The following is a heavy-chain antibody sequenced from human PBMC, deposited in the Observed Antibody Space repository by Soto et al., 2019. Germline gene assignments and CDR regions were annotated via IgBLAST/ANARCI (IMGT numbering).Heavy chain of an antibody. D-gene: IGHD3-22*01. CDR1: GYTFTSSA. CDR2: IVVGSGNT. CDR3: AKATLRDNTGYVFDY. J-gene: IGHJ4*02. Sequence: GASVKVSCKASGYTFTSSAMQWVRQARGQRLEWIGWIVVGSGNTNYAQKFQERVTITRDMSTSTAYMELSSLRAEDTAAYYCAKATLRDNTGYVFDYWGQGTLVTVSS. V-gene: IGHV1-58*02.